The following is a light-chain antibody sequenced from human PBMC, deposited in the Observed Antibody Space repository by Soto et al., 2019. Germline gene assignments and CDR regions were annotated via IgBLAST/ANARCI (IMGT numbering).Light chain of an antibody. CDR3: KSYDSSLSGSYV. V-gene: IGLV1-40*01. CDR2: GNS. J-gene: IGLJ1*01. CDR1: SSNIGAGYD. Sequence: QSVLTQPPSVSGVPGQRVTISCTGSSSNIGAGYDVHWYQQLPGTAPKLLIYGNSNRPSGVPDRFSGSKSGTSASLAITGLQAEDEADYYCKSYDSSLSGSYVFGTGTKLTVL.